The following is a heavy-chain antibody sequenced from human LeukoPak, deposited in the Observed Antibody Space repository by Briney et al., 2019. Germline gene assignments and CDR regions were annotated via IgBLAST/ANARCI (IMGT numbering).Heavy chain of an antibody. CDR2: ISSSSSYT. J-gene: IGHJ4*02. Sequence: GGSLRLSCAASGFTFGDYYMSWIRQAPGKGLEWVSYISSSSSYTNYADSVKGRFTISRDNAKNSLYLQMNSLRAEDTAVYYCAKVLSEGYLPGYYNPFDSWGRGTLVTVSS. V-gene: IGHV3-11*06. D-gene: IGHD3-9*01. CDR1: GFTFGDYY. CDR3: AKVLSEGYLPGYYNPFDS.